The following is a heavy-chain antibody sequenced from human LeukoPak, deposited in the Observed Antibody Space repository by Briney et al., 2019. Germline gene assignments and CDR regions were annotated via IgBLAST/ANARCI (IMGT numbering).Heavy chain of an antibody. J-gene: IGHJ4*02. Sequence: PSETLSLTCTVSGGYISSSGYYWSWIRQHPGKGLEWIGYIYYSGSTYYNPSLKSRVTISVDTSKNQFSLKLSSVTAADTAVYYCARVAGPELEFNDYWGQGTLVTVSS. CDR3: ARVAGPELEFNDY. CDR2: IYYSGST. D-gene: IGHD1-14*01. CDR1: GGYISSSGYY. V-gene: IGHV4-31*03.